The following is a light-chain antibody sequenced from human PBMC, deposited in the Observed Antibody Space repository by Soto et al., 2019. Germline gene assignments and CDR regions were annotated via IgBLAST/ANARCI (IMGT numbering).Light chain of an antibody. V-gene: IGKV3-20*01. CDR2: GAS. CDR1: QSVSSSY. CDR3: QQYNDWPLT. Sequence: ENVLRKAPGTVTLYPGERATLSCRASQSVSSSYLAWDQQKPGQAPRLLIYGASSRATGIPDRFSGSGSGTDFTLTISSLQSEDFALYYCQQYNDWPLTFGDGTKVDIK. J-gene: IGKJ1*01.